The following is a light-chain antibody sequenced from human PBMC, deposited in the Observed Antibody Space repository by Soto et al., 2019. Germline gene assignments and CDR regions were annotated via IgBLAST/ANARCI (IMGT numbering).Light chain of an antibody. CDR3: QKYDSAPRA. CDR1: QGISNY. V-gene: IGKV1-27*01. Sequence: DIQMTQSTSSLSASVGDRVTITCRASQGISNYLAWYQQKPGKVPKLLIYAASTLHSGVPSRFSGSGSGTDFTLTISSLQPEDIASYYCQKYDSAPRAFGEGTKVEIK. CDR2: AAS. J-gene: IGKJ1*01.